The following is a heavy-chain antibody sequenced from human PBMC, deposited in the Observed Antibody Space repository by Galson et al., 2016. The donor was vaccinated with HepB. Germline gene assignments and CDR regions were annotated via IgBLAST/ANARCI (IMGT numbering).Heavy chain of an antibody. CDR1: GFSVSSNY. CDR3: AREAIAAAGTPDAFDI. D-gene: IGHD6-13*01. V-gene: IGHV3-53*01. Sequence: SLRLSCAASGFSVSSNYIIWVRQAPGKGLEWVSASYSGGSTYYADAVKGHFTVSRDNPKTTVYLQMNSLRAEDTAVYYCAREAIAAAGTPDAFDIWGQGTMVTVGS. J-gene: IGHJ3*02. CDR2: SYSGGST.